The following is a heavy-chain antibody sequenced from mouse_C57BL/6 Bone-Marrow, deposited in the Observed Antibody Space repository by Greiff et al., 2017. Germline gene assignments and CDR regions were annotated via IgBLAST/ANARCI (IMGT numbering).Heavy chain of an antibody. J-gene: IGHJ4*01. CDR3: ARGDGYRTFAMDY. V-gene: IGHV3-6*01. Sequence: ESGPGLVKPSQSLSLTCSVTGYSITSGYYWNWIRQFPGNKLEWMGYISYDGSNNYNPSLKNRISITRDTSKNQFFLKLNSVTTEDTATYYCARGDGYRTFAMDYWGQGTSVTVSS. CDR1: GYSITSGYY. D-gene: IGHD2-3*01. CDR2: ISYDGSN.